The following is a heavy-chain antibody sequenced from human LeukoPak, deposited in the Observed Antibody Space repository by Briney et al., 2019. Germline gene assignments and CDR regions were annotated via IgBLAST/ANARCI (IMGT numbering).Heavy chain of an antibody. D-gene: IGHD7-27*01. J-gene: IGHJ4*02. CDR2: MSPRSGNT. V-gene: IGHV1-8*01. Sequence: ASEKVSCKASGYTFTNYDINWVRQATGQGLEWMGWMSPRSGNTGYAQKFQGRVTMTRSTSISTAYMELSSLRSEDTAVYYCARGPPNWGFDYWGQGTLVTVSS. CDR3: ARGPPNWGFDY. CDR1: GYTFTNYD.